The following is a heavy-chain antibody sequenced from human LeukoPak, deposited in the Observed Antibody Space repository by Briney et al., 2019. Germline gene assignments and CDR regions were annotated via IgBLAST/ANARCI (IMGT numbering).Heavy chain of an antibody. CDR2: IYSGGST. Sequence: PGGSLRLSCAASGFSVGSNYMTWLRQAPGKGLECVSVIYSGGSTYYADSVKGRFTISRHNTKNTLYLQMNSLSAEDTAVYYCSSSSPTSYTDYWGQGTLVTVSA. D-gene: IGHD6-13*01. CDR3: SSSSPTSYTDY. J-gene: IGHJ4*02. V-gene: IGHV3-53*04. CDR1: GFSVGSNY.